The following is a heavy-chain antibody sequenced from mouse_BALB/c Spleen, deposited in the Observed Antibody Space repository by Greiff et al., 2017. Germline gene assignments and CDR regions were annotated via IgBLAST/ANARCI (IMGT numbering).Heavy chain of an antibody. J-gene: IGHJ2*01. D-gene: IGHD1-1*01. V-gene: IGHV1-77*01. CDR1: GYTFTDYV. CDR3: ASYYGSSSYYFDY. Sequence: QVHVKQSGPELVKPGASVKMSCKASGYTFTDYVISWVKQRTGQGLEWIGEIYPGSGSTYYNEKFKGKATLTADKSSNTAYMQLSSLTSEDSAVYFCASYYGSSSYYFDYWGQGTTLTVSS. CDR2: IYPGSGST.